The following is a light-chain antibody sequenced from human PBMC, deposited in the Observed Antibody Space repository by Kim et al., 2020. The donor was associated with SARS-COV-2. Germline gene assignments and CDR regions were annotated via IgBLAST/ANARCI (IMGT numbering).Light chain of an antibody. J-gene: IGLJ3*02. V-gene: IGLV3-1*01. CDR1: ELGKTY. CDR2: QDN. CDR3: QTWDSRLV. Sequence: VSVCPGQAATITCSGHELGKTYVAWYQQKAGQSPVVVIYQDNKRTSGVPERFSGSNSGNTATLTITGTQSMDEADYFCQTWDSRLVFGGGTKVTVL.